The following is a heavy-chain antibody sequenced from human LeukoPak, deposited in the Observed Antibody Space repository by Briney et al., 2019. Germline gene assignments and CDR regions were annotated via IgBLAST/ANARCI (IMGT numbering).Heavy chain of an antibody. CDR3: ARDMTGGIWARATSFDH. J-gene: IGHJ4*02. D-gene: IGHD1-14*01. Sequence: ASVKVSCKTSGYTFSAFYMHWVRQAPGQGPEWMGWINPDSGGSEYGQKFQGRVTFTSDTSSTTIYMEVRSLKSDDTAMYYCARDMTGGIWARATSFDHWGQGTLVTVSS. V-gene: IGHV1-2*02. CDR2: INPDSGGS. CDR1: GYTFSAFY.